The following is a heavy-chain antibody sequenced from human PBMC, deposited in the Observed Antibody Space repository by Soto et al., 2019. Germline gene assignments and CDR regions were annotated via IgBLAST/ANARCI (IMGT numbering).Heavy chain of an antibody. D-gene: IGHD2-15*01. CDR3: ARAPIRYCSGGSCYATLDP. CDR1: GGTFSSYA. J-gene: IGHJ5*02. CDR2: IIPIFGTA. V-gene: IGHV1-69*13. Sequence: ASVKVSCKASGGTFSSYAISWVRQAPGQGLEWMGGIIPIFGTANYAQKFQGRVTITADESTSTAYMELSSLRSEDTAVYYCARAPIRYCSGGSCYATLDPWGQGTLVTVSS.